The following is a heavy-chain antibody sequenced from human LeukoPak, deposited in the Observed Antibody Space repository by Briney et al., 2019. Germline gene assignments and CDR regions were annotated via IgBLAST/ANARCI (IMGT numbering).Heavy chain of an antibody. CDR1: GFTFGSYS. CDR3: ARVRSWLRLDYGMDV. D-gene: IGHD5-12*01. CDR2: ISSSSSYI. V-gene: IGHV3-21*01. Sequence: KPGGSLRLSCAASGFTFGSYSMNWVRQAPGKGLEWVSSISSSSSYIYYADSVKGRFTISRDNAKNSLYLQMNSLRAEDTAVYYCARVRSWLRLDYGMDVWGQGTTVTVSS. J-gene: IGHJ6*02.